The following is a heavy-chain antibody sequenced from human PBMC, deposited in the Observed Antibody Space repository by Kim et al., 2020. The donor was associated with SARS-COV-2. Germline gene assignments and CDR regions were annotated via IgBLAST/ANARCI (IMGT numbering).Heavy chain of an antibody. CDR2: VWSDGGNT. CDR1: GITFSPYG. D-gene: IGHD1-1*01. CDR3: AREGSGDGLPLDQ. Sequence: GGSLRLSCAASGITFSPYGMHWVRQAPGKGLEWVAVVWSDGGNTYYADSVKGRFSISRDNFKKTLYLQMNSLRAEDTALYYCAREGSGDGLPLDQWGQGT. J-gene: IGHJ4*02. V-gene: IGHV3-33*01.